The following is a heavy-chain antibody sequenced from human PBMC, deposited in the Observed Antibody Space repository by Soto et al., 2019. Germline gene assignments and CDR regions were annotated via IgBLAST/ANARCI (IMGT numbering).Heavy chain of an antibody. V-gene: IGHV1-24*01. D-gene: IGHD5-12*01. CDR3: AKLSGIVATPYYYGMDV. CDR1: GYTLTELS. CDR2: FDPEDGET. J-gene: IGHJ6*02. Sequence: ASVKVSCKVSGYTLTELSMHWVRQAPGKGLEWMGGFDPEDGETIYAQKFQGRVTMTEDTSTDTAYMELSSLRSEDTAVYYCAKLSGIVATPYYYGMDVWGQGTTVTVSS.